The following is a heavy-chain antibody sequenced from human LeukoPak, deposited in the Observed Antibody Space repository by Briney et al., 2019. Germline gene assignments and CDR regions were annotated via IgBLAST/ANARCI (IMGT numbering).Heavy chain of an antibody. V-gene: IGHV3-23*01. CDR2: ISGSGGST. J-gene: IGHJ6*03. D-gene: IGHD6-13*01. Sequence: GGSLRLSCAASGFTFSSYAMSWVRQAPGKGLEWVSAISGSGGSTYYADSVKGRFTISRDNSKNTLYLQMNSLRAEDTAVYYCARVGKYSSSWYWEYYYYYYYMDVWGKGTTVTISS. CDR3: ARVGKYSSSWYWEYYYYYYYMDV. CDR1: GFTFSSYA.